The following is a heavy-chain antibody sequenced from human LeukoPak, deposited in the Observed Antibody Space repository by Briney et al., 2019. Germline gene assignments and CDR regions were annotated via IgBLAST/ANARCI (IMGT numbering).Heavy chain of an antibody. Sequence: SETLSLTCTVSGGSISSYYWSWIRQPPGKGLEWIGYIYYSGSTNYNPSLKSRVTISVDTSKNQFSLKLSSVTAADTAVYYCASSRGSSGRNDAFDIWGQGTMVTVSS. V-gene: IGHV4-59*01. J-gene: IGHJ3*02. D-gene: IGHD3-16*01. CDR2: IYYSGST. CDR3: ASSRGSSGRNDAFDI. CDR1: GGSISSYY.